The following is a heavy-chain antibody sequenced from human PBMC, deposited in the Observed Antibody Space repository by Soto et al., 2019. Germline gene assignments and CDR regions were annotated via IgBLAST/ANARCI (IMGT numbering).Heavy chain of an antibody. CDR3: ARGPTYYDYVWGSYRRYFDY. V-gene: IGHV4-34*01. CDR1: GGSFSGYY. CDR2: INHSGST. Sequence: SETLSLTCAVYGGSFSGYYWSWIRQPPVKVLEWIGEINHSGSTNYNPSLKSRVTISVDTSKNQFSLKLSSVTAADTAVYYCARGPTYYDYVWGSYRRYFDYWGQGTLVTVS. D-gene: IGHD3-16*02. J-gene: IGHJ4*02.